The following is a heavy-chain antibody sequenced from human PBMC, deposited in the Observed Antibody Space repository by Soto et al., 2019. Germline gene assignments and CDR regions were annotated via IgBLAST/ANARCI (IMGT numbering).Heavy chain of an antibody. CDR3: AKEWVYDSSGWSFDY. D-gene: IGHD3-22*01. J-gene: IGHJ4*02. Sequence: LRLSCAASGFTFSSYGMHWVRQAPGKGLEWVAVISYDGSNKYYADSVKGRFTISRDNSKNTLYLQMNSLRAEDTAVYYCAKEWVYDSSGWSFDYWGQGTLVTVSS. V-gene: IGHV3-30*18. CDR1: GFTFSSYG. CDR2: ISYDGSNK.